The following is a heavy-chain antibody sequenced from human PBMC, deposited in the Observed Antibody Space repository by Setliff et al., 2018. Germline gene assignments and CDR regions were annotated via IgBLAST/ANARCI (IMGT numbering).Heavy chain of an antibody. J-gene: IGHJ4*02. V-gene: IGHV3-30-3*01. CDR3: ARELTYYYDSSGVDY. D-gene: IGHD3-22*01. Sequence: GGSLRLSCAASGFTFSSYAMHWVRQAPGKGLEWVAVISYDGSNKYYAGSVKGRFTISRDNSKNTLYLQMNSLRAEDTAVYYCARELTYYYDSSGVDYWGQGTLVTVSS. CDR1: GFTFSSYA. CDR2: ISYDGSNK.